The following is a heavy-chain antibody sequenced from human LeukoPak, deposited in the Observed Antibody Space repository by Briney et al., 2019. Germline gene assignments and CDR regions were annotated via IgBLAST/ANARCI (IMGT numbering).Heavy chain of an antibody. CDR1: GFSFISYD. CDR2: ISSGTSYI. V-gene: IGHV3-21*01. Sequence: GGSLRLSCAASGFSFISYDMTWVRQAPGKGLEWVSSISSGTSYIYYADSVKGRFTISRDNAKNALYLQMNSLRAEDTAVYYCARGPLRDNGMDVWGQGTTVTVSS. CDR3: ARGPLRDNGMDV. J-gene: IGHJ6*02.